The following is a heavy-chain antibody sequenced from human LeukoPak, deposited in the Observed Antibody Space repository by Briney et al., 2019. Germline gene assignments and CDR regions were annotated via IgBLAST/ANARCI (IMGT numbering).Heavy chain of an antibody. J-gene: IGHJ4*02. V-gene: IGHV4-59*01. Sequence: SETLSLTCIVSGGSISGYYWNWIRQPPGKGLGWIGYMYYSGSTNYNPSLKSRVTILVDTSRNQFSLKLRSVTAADTAVYYCAINGGSYSFDFWGQGTLVSAFS. D-gene: IGHD1-26*01. CDR3: AINGGSYSFDF. CDR1: GGSISGYY. CDR2: MYYSGST.